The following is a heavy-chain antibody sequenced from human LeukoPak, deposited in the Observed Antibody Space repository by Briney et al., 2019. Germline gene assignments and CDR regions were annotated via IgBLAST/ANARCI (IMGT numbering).Heavy chain of an antibody. CDR2: ISSSGSTI. J-gene: IGHJ4*02. Sequence: SRGSLRISCAASGFTFSDYYMSWIRQAPGKGLEWVSYISSSGSTIYYADSVKGRFTISRDNAKNSLYLQMNSLRAEDTAVYYCARSQYYYDSSGYSFDYWGQGTLVTVSS. CDR3: ARSQYYYDSSGYSFDY. CDR1: GFTFSDYY. D-gene: IGHD3-22*01. V-gene: IGHV3-11*04.